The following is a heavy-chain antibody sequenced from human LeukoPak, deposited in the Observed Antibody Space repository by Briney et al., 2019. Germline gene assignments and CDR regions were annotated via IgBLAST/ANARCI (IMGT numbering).Heavy chain of an antibody. CDR2: ISGDGGST. V-gene: IGHV3-43*02. Sequence: GGSRRLSCAAPGFIFHDYAIHWVRQPPGKGLEWVSLISGDGGSTFYENSVKGRFTISRDNSKNSLYLQMSSLRIEDTALYYCARESESSGWYDFWGQGTLVTVS. J-gene: IGHJ5*01. CDR1: GFIFHDYA. CDR3: ARESESSGWYDF. D-gene: IGHD3-22*01.